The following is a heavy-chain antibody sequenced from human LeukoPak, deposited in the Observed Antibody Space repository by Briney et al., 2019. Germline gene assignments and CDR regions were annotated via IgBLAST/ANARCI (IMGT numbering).Heavy chain of an antibody. J-gene: IGHJ6*02. CDR2: ISSSGSTT. CDR3: ARQDSYYYCMDV. Sequence: GGSLRLSCAASGFTFSLYEMNWVRQAPGKGLEWVSYISSSGSTTSYADSVRGRFTISRDNAKNSLYLEMTSLRAEDTAVYYCARQDSYYYCMDVWGQGTTVTVSS. V-gene: IGHV3-48*03. CDR1: GFTFSLYE.